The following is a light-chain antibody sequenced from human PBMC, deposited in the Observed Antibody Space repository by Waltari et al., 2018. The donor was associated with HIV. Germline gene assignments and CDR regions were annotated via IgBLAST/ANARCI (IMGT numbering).Light chain of an antibody. V-gene: IGLV8-61*01. CDR3: VLNLGRGIVV. J-gene: IGLJ2*01. CDR2: STY. CDR1: SGSVSARNY. Sequence: QTVVTQEPSFSVSPGGTVTLTCGLSSGSVSARNYASWSQQIPGQAPLTLIHSTYTRSSGVPERFSGSILENKAALTITEAQADDESYYYCVLNLGRGIVVFGGETKLTVL.